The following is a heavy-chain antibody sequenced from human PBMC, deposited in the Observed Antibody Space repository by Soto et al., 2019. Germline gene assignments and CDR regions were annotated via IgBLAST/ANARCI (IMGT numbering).Heavy chain of an antibody. CDR2: ISFDGTNK. J-gene: IGHJ4*02. D-gene: IGHD1-26*01. CDR1: GFSFSGYP. V-gene: IGHV3-30-3*01. Sequence: QVQLVESGGGVVQPGRSLRLSCAASGFSFSGYPMHWVRQTPGKGLEWVALISFDGTNKYYADSVKGRFTISRDNSRTALFLQMNSLRADDTSLYYCAMPSGSYYPYLGQGTLVTVSS. CDR3: AMPSGSYYPY.